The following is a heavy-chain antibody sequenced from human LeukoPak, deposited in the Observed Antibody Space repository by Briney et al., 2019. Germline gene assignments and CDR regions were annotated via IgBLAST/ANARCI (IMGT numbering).Heavy chain of an antibody. CDR2: ISGYNGNT. J-gene: IGHJ4*02. CDR1: GYTFGSYY. CDR3: ARTHDFWTTRKGDYFDP. D-gene: IGHD3-3*01. Sequence: ASVKVSCKASGYTFGSYYISWVRQAPGQGLEWMGWISGYNGNTNYAQRFQDRITVTVDKSTTTVYMELNSLRSDDTAVYYCARTHDFWTTRKGDYFDPWGQGTLVTVSS. V-gene: IGHV1-18*01.